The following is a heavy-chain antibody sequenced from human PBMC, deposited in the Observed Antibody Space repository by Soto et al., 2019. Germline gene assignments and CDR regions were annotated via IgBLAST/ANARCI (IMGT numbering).Heavy chain of an antibody. CDR3: AKTFFSGSGSYRGWFDP. Sequence: EVQLLESGGGLVQFGGSLRLSCAASGFMFSSYAMSWVRQAPGKGLEWVSVISGRGDGTYYADSVKGRFTISRNNFKDTLYLQMNSLRAEDTAVYYCAKTFFSGSGSYRGWFDPWGQGTQVTVSS. CDR2: ISGRGDGT. CDR1: GFMFSSYA. J-gene: IGHJ5*02. V-gene: IGHV3-23*01. D-gene: IGHD3-10*01.